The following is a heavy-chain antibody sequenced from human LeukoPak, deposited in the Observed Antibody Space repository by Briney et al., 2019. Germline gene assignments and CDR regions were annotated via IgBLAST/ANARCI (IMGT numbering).Heavy chain of an antibody. J-gene: IGHJ6*04. V-gene: IGHV3-7*01. CDR3: AELGITMIGGV. CDR2: INQDGTEK. CDR1: GFSFTTYW. D-gene: IGHD3-10*02. Sequence: GESLRLSCAASGFSFTTYWMSWVRQAPGKGLEWVANINQDGTEKYYVDSVKGRFTISRDSAKSALSLQMNSLRAEDTAVYYCAELGITMIGGVWGKGTTVTISS.